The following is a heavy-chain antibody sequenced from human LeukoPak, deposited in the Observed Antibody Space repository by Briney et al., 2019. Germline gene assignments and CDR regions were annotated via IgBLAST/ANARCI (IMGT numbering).Heavy chain of an antibody. Sequence: PSETLSLTCTVSGGSISSYYWSWIRQPPGKGLEWIGYIYYSGSTNYNPSLKSRVTISVDTSKNQFSLKLSSVTVADTAVYYCARVDSSSWAYYGMDVWGKGTTVTVSS. CDR1: GGSISSYY. J-gene: IGHJ6*04. CDR2: IYYSGST. CDR3: ARVDSSSWAYYGMDV. V-gene: IGHV4-59*01. D-gene: IGHD6-13*01.